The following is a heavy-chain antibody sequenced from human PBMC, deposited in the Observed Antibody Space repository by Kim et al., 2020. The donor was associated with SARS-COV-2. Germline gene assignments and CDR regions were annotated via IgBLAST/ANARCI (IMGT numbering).Heavy chain of an antibody. J-gene: IGHJ5*02. D-gene: IGHD3-3*01. CDR3: ARGITIFGVVTDWFDP. V-gene: IGHV4-4*09. Sequence: SLKSRVTISLDTSKNQFSLKLSSVTAADTAVYYCARGITIFGVVTDWFDPWGQGTLVTVSS.